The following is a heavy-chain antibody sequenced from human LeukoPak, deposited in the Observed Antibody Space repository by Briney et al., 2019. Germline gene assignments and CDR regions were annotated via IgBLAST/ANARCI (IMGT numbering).Heavy chain of an antibody. CDR1: GFTFSSYW. D-gene: IGHD2-21*02. Sequence: GGSLRLSCAASGFTFSSYWMSWVHQAPGKGLEWVANIKQDGSEKYYVDSVKGRFTISRDNAKNSLYLQMNSLRAEDTAVYYCAREQPLAYCGGDCYSGVLDYWGQGTLVTVSS. J-gene: IGHJ4*02. CDR2: IKQDGSEK. CDR3: AREQPLAYCGGDCYSGVLDY. V-gene: IGHV3-7*01.